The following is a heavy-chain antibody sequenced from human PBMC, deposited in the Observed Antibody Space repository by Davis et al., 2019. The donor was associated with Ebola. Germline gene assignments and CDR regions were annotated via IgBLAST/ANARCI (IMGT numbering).Heavy chain of an antibody. D-gene: IGHD2-2*02. V-gene: IGHV4-30-4*01. CDR3: ARVPATIVGYYYYGMDV. Sequence: LRLSCTVSSGSISSGDYYWSWIRQPPGQGLEWIGYIYYSGSTYYNPSLKSRVTISVDTSKNQFSLKLSSVTAADTAVYYCARVPATIVGYYYYGMDVWGQGTTVTVSS. CDR1: SGSISSGDYY. J-gene: IGHJ6*02. CDR2: IYYSGST.